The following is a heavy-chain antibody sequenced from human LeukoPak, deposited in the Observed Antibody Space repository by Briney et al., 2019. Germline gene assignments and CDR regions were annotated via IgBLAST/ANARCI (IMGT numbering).Heavy chain of an antibody. J-gene: IGHJ3*02. V-gene: IGHV1-46*01. CDR1: GYTFTRYY. D-gene: IGHD5-24*01. CDR2: INPGGDNT. CDR3: ARIRDGYNDAYDI. Sequence: GASVKVSCKASGYTFTRYYIHWLRQAPGQGLEWMGLINPGGDNTDYAQNFQGRVTMTRDTSTSTVYMGLSSLRSEDTAVYYCARIRDGYNDAYDIWGQGTMVTVSS.